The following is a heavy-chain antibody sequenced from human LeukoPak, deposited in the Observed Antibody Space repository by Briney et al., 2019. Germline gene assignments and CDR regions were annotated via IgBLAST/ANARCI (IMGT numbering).Heavy chain of an antibody. V-gene: IGHV7-4-1*02. J-gene: IGHJ6*02. CDR2: INTNTGNP. CDR3: AREGGHYGSGSFIRVYGMDV. D-gene: IGHD3-10*01. Sequence: GASVKVSCKASGYTFTSNAMNWVRQAPGQGLEWMGWINTNTGNPTYAQGFTGRFVFSLDTSVSTAYLQISSLKAEDSAVYYCAREGGHYGSGSFIRVYGMDVWGQGTTVTVSS. CDR1: GYTFTSNA.